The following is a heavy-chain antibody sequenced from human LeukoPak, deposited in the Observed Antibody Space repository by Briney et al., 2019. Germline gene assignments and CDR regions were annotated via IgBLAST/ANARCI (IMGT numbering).Heavy chain of an antibody. CDR1: GGSISSGSYY. J-gene: IGHJ4*02. V-gene: IGHV4-39*07. CDR3: ARGFPENCSGGSCYTADNVGFDY. Sequence: SETLSLTCTVSGGSISSGSYYWSWIRQPPGKGLEWIGEINHSGSTNYNPSLKSRVTISVGTSKNQFSPKLSSVTAADTAVYYCARGFPENCSGGSCYTADNVGFDYWGQGTLVTVSS. CDR2: INHSGST. D-gene: IGHD2-15*01.